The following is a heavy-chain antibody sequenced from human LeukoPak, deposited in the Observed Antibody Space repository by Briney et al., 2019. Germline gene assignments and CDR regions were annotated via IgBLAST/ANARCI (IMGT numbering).Heavy chain of an antibody. V-gene: IGHV4-59*01. D-gene: IGHD5-24*01. CDR2: VYYSGTT. J-gene: IGHJ5*02. CDR1: GRSLSCYY. CDR3: AREGDPGGGYNYGNWLDP. Sequence: WETLSLTCSVSGRSLSCYYWRWIPQPPGKGLEWIGYVYYSGTTNYNPPFKSRATISLDTSKSQFSLKLRFVNTAAMAVYYCAREGDPGGGYNYGNWLDPWGEGTLVTVSS.